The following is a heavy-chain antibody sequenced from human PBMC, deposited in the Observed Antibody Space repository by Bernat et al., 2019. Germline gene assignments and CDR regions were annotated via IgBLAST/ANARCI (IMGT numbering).Heavy chain of an antibody. CDR1: GGSISSGDYY. CDR2: IFYSGST. D-gene: IGHD3-22*01. V-gene: IGHV4-30-4*01. Sequence: QVQLQESRPGLVKPSQTLSLTCTVSGGSISSGDYYWSWIHQPPGKGLQWIGHIFYSGSTYYNPSLKSRVTISVDTSKNQFSLKLSSVTAADTAVYYCARRNYYDSSGGFDYWGQGTLVTVSS. CDR3: ARRNYYDSSGGFDY. J-gene: IGHJ4*02.